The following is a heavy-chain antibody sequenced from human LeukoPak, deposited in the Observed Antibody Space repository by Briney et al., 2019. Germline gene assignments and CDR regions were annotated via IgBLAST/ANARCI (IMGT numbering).Heavy chain of an antibody. Sequence: SETLSLTCTVSGGSISSYYWSWIRQPPGKGLEWIGYIYYSGSTNYNPSLKSRVTISVDTSKNQFSLKLSSVTAADTAVYYCARGHPKYCSSTSCQPHPFDYWGQGTLVTVSS. CDR2: IYYSGST. CDR1: GGSISSYY. V-gene: IGHV4-59*01. D-gene: IGHD2-2*01. CDR3: ARGHPKYCSSTSCQPHPFDY. J-gene: IGHJ4*02.